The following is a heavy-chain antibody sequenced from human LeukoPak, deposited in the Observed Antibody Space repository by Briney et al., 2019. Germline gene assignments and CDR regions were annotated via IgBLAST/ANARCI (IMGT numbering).Heavy chain of an antibody. J-gene: IGHJ4*02. CDR2: IYYSGTT. V-gene: IGHV4-39*07. CDR3: ARGDGMTKFDY. D-gene: IGHD3-16*01. Sequence: PSETLSLTCTVSGGSINSDNYYWGWIRQPPGKGLEWIGSIYYSGTTYYNPSLKSRVTISVDTSKNQFSLKLSSVTAADTAVYYCARGDGMTKFDYWGQGTLVTVSS. CDR1: GGSINSDNYY.